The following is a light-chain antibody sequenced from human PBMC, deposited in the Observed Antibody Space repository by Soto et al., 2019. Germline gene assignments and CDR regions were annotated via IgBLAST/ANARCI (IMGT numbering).Light chain of an antibody. CDR1: QSVSSNY. J-gene: IGKJ1*01. CDR3: QQYGSSGT. V-gene: IGKV3-20*01. Sequence: EIVLTRSPGTLSLSPGASAPLSCRASQSVSSNYLAWYQQKPGQAPRLLIYGASNRATGIPDRFSGSGSGTDFTLTISRLEPEDFAVYYCQQYGSSGTFGQGTKVDIK. CDR2: GAS.